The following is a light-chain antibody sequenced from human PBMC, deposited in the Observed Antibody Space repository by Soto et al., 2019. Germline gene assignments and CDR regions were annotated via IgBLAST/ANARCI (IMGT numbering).Light chain of an antibody. CDR2: AAS. J-gene: IGKJ1*01. V-gene: IGKV1-27*01. CDR1: QGISSD. Sequence: DIQMTQSPSSLSASVGDRVTITCRASQGISSDLAWYQQKPGKVPKLLIYAASTLQLGVPSRFSGSGSGTDFTLTISSLQPEDVATYYCQKYGSAPRTFGQGTRVEVK. CDR3: QKYGSAPRT.